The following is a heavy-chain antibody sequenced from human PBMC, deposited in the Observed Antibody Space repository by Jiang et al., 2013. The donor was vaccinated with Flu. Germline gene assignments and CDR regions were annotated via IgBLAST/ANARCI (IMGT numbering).Heavy chain of an antibody. CDR3: ARAGPIAAAGHDAFDI. Sequence: GRSLRLSCAASGFTFSSYAMHWVRQAPGKGLEWVAVISYDGSNKYYADSVKGRFTISRDNSKNTLYLQMNSLRAEDTAVYYCARAGPIAAAGHDAFDIWGQGTMVTVSS. CDR1: GFTFSSYA. J-gene: IGHJ3*02. D-gene: IGHD6-13*01. V-gene: IGHV3-30-3*01. CDR2: ISYDGSNK.